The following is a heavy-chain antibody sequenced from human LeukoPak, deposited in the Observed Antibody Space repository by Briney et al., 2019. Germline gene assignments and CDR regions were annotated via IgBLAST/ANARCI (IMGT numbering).Heavy chain of an antibody. CDR3: ARGPSVAALLDY. J-gene: IGHJ4*02. CDR1: GGSISTNNW. Sequence: SGTLSLTCAVSGGSISTNNWLGWVRQPPGKGLEWIGEIYHNGNTNYNPSLKSRLTISVDKSKNQFSLNLSSVTAADTAVYYCARGPSVAALLDYWGQGTLVTVTS. D-gene: IGHD6-19*01. CDR2: IYHNGNT. V-gene: IGHV4-4*02.